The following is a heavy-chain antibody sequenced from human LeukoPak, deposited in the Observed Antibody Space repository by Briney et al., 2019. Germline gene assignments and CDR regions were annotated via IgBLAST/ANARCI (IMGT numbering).Heavy chain of an antibody. V-gene: IGHV6-1*01. CDR2: TYYRSKWYN. CDR1: GDSVSSNNGA. Sequence: SQTHSLTCGISGDSVSSNNGAWNWIRQSPSRGLEWLGRTYYRSKWYNDYAGSMKGRITISPDTSKNQFSLQLNSVTPEDTAVYYCARDVRTSGWYTFDYWGQGTLVTVSS. CDR3: ARDVRTSGWYTFDY. J-gene: IGHJ4*02. D-gene: IGHD6-19*01.